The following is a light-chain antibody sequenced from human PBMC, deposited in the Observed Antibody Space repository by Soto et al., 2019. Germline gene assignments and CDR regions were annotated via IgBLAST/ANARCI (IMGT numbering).Light chain of an antibody. J-gene: IGKJ1*01. CDR2: GAS. CDR3: QQTYSTPWT. CDR1: QSISNY. V-gene: IGKV1-39*01. Sequence: DIQMTQSPSSLSASVGDRVTITCRASQSISNYLNWYQQKPGKAPKLLIYGASSLQSGVPSRFSGSGSGTDFTLTISSLQPEHFATYYCQQTYSTPWTFGQGTQVEIK.